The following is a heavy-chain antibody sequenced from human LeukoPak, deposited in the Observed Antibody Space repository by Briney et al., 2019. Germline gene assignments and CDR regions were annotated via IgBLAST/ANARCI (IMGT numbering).Heavy chain of an antibody. CDR1: GGSISSGGYS. CDR3: ARGDYDSSGYYFDY. D-gene: IGHD3-22*01. J-gene: IGHJ4*02. Sequence: SETLSLTCAVSGGSISSGGYSWSWIRQPPGKGLEWIGYIYHSGSTYYNPSLKSRVTISVDRSKNQFSLKLSSVTAADTAVYYCARGDYDSSGYYFDYWGQGTLVTVSS. CDR2: IYHSGST. V-gene: IGHV4-30-2*01.